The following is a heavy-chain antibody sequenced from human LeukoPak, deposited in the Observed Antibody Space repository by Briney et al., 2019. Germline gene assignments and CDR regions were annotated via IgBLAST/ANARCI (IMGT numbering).Heavy chain of an antibody. Sequence: PSETLSLTXTIFGDSVSRSDSYWDWIRQPPGKGLEWIGTIYYSGSTYYNPSLKSRVTISVDTSKNQFSLKLSSVTAADTAVYYCARHLGLGSLWQLVYYFDYWGQGTLVTVSS. V-gene: IGHV4-39*01. CDR2: IYYSGST. J-gene: IGHJ4*02. CDR1: GDSVSRSDSY. D-gene: IGHD6-6*01. CDR3: ARHLGLGSLWQLVYYFDY.